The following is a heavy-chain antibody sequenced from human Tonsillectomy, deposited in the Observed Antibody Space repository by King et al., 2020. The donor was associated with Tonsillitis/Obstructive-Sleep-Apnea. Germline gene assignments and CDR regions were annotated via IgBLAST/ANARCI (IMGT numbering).Heavy chain of an antibody. J-gene: IGHJ4*02. CDR1: GGSISSSSYY. V-gene: IGHV4-39*01. Sequence: QLQESGPGLVKPSETLSLTCTVSGGSISSSSYYWGWIRQPPGKGLEWIGSIYYSGSTYYNPSLKSRVTISVDTSKNQFSQKLSSVTAADTAVYYCARQIVVVVTASRTYAFDYWGQGTLVTVSS. CDR2: IYYSGST. CDR3: ARQIVVVVTASRTYAFDY. D-gene: IGHD2-21*02.